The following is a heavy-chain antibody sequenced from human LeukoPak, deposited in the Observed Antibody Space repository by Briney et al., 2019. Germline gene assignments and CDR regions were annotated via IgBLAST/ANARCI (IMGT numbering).Heavy chain of an antibody. CDR3: AKGRQFYDTSGYPGGFDS. CDR1: GFTFSSYS. J-gene: IGHJ4*02. Sequence: GGSLRLSCAASGFTFSSYSMNWVRQAPGKGLEWISYISNDGSTMYYADSVKGRLTISRDNAENSLYLQMSSLRADDTALYYCAKGRQFYDTSGYPGGFDSWGQGTLVTVSS. D-gene: IGHD3-22*01. CDR2: ISNDGSTM. V-gene: IGHV3-48*01.